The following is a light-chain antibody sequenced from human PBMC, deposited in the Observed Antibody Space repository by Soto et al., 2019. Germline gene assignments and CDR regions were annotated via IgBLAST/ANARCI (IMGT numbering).Light chain of an antibody. J-gene: IGLJ3*02. Sequence: SYELTQPPSVSVAPGQTARITCGGNNIGSKSVHWYQQKPGQAPVLVVYDDSDRHSGMPERFSGSNSGNTATLTISRVEAGDEADYYCQVWDSSSDHWVFGGGTKVTVL. CDR3: QVWDSSSDHWV. V-gene: IGLV3-21*02. CDR2: DDS. CDR1: NIGSKS.